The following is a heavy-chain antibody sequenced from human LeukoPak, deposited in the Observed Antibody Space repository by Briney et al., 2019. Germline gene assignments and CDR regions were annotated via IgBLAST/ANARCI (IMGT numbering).Heavy chain of an antibody. CDR1: GFTFSSYD. D-gene: IGHD2-15*01. Sequence: GGSLRLSCAACGFTFSSYDMHWVRQATGKGLEWVSAIGTAGDTYYPGSVKGQFTISRENAKNSLYLQMNSLRAEDTALYYCAKSGLNRFDYWGQGTLVTVSS. V-gene: IGHV3-13*03. CDR2: IGTAGDT. CDR3: AKSGLNRFDY. J-gene: IGHJ4*02.